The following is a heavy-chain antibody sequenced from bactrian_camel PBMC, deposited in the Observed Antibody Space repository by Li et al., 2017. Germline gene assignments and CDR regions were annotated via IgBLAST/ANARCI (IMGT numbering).Heavy chain of an antibody. CDR1: GFTSSTYV. Sequence: VQLVESGGGSVAAGESLRLSCAASGFTSSTYVMYWVRQAPGKGLEWVASIYNQNKYTYYTDAVKGRFTISRDNLQMNSLKSEDTGLYYCAAARNFLLSDPPGGCSSQRWGYWGQGTQVTVS. V-gene: IGHV3S11*01. CDR3: AAARNFLLSDPPGGCSSQRWGY. CDR2: IYNQNKYT. J-gene: IGHJ6*01. D-gene: IGHD6*01.